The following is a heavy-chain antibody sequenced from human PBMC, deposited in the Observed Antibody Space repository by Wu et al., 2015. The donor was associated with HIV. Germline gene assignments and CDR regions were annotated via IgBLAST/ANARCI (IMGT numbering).Heavy chain of an antibody. CDR2: MNPNSGNT. CDR1: GYTFSAYD. V-gene: IGHV1-8*01. CDR3: ARARLKWEPRAFDI. D-gene: IGHD1-26*01. J-gene: IGHJ3*02. Sequence: QVQLVQSETEMKKPGASLKVSCKASGYTFSAYDINWVRQAPGQGLEWVGWMNPNSGNTGYPQKFQGRVTMTRDTSISTAYMELSRLRSDDTAVYYCARARLKWEPRAFDIWGQGTMVTVSS.